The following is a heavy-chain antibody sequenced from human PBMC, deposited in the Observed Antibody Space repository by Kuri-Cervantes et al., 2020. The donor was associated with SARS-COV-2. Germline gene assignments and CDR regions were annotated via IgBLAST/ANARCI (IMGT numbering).Heavy chain of an antibody. J-gene: IGHJ4*02. CDR2: INPSGGST. V-gene: IGHV1-46*01. Sequence: ASVKVSCKASGYTFTSYYMHWVRQAPGQGLEWTGIINPSGGSTSYAQKFQGRVTMTRDTSTSTVYMELSSLRSEDTAVYYCARGVSHIAAAGLYYFDYWGQGTLVTVSS. CDR1: GYTFTSYY. D-gene: IGHD6-13*01. CDR3: ARGVSHIAAAGLYYFDY.